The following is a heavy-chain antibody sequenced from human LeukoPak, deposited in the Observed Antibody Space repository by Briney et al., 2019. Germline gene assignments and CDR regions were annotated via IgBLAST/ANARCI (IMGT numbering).Heavy chain of an antibody. J-gene: IGHJ5*02. CDR2: MNPNGGNT. Sequence: ASVKVSCKASGYTFTSYDINWVRQATGQGLEWMGWMNPNGGNTGYAQKFQGRVTMTRNTSISTAYMELSSLRSEDTAVYYCARTVAAQGSFVGWFDPWGQGTLVTVSS. V-gene: IGHV1-8*01. CDR3: ARTVAAQGSFVGWFDP. D-gene: IGHD2-15*01. CDR1: GYTFTSYD.